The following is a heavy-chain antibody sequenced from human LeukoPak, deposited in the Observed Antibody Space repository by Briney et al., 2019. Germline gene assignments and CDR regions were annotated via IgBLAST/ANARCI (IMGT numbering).Heavy chain of an antibody. CDR2: IRYDGSNK. V-gene: IGHV3-30*02. CDR1: GFTFSSYG. Sequence: GGSLRLSCASSGFTFSSYGMNWVRQAPGKGLEGVAFIRYDGSNKYYADSVKGRFTNSRDNSKNTLYLQMNSLRAEDTAVYYCAKRGRGSCSGGSCYYFDYWGQGTLVTVS. J-gene: IGHJ4*02. D-gene: IGHD2-15*01. CDR3: AKRGRGSCSGGSCYYFDY.